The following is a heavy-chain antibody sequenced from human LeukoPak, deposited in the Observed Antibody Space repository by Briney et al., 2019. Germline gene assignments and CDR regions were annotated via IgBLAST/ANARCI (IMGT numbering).Heavy chain of an antibody. CDR3: TRGGYCSSTSCYTVDY. D-gene: IGHD2-2*02. J-gene: IGHJ4*02. CDR1: GFTFGDYA. Sequence: GRSLRLSCTASGFTFGDYAMSWFRQAPGKGLEWVGFIRSKAYGGTTEYAASVKGRFTISRDDSKSLAYLQMNNLKTEDTAVYYCTRGGYCSSTSCYTVDYWGQETLVTVSS. CDR2: IRSKAYGGTT. V-gene: IGHV3-49*03.